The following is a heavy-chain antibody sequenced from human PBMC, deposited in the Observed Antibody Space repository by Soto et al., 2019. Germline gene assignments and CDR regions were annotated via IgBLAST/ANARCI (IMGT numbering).Heavy chain of an antibody. Sequence: QITLKESGPTLVKPTQTLTLTCTFSGFSLSSTRMAVGWIRQPPGKALEWLALIYWDDDKRYSPFLKSRLTITKDTSTNQVVLTMSNMDPVDTARYYCAHIVVAGLGYYLDYWGQGTLVTVSS. CDR1: GFSLSSTRMA. CDR3: AHIVVAGLGYYLDY. D-gene: IGHD6-19*01. J-gene: IGHJ4*02. V-gene: IGHV2-5*02. CDR2: IYWDDDK.